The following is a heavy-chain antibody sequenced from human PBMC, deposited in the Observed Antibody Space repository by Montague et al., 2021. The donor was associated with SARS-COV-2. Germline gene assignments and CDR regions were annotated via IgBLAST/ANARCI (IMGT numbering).Heavy chain of an antibody. CDR2: IWYDGSNK. V-gene: IGHV3-33*01. Sequence: SLRLSCAASGFTFSSYGMHWVRQAPGKGLEWVAVIWYDGSNKYYADSVKGRFTISRDNSKNTLYLQMNSLRAEDTAVYYCARDYPRGDILTVYYYYMDVWGKGKKVNV. J-gene: IGHJ6*03. D-gene: IGHD3-9*01. CDR3: ARDYPRGDILTVYYYYMDV. CDR1: GFTFSSYG.